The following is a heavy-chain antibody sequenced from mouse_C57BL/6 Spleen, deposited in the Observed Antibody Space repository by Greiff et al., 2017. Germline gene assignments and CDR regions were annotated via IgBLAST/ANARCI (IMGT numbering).Heavy chain of an antibody. J-gene: IGHJ2*01. Sequence: VQLQQSGPVLVKPGASVKMSCKASGYTFTDYYMNWVKQSHGKSLEWIGVINPYNGGTSYNQKFKGKATLTVDKSSSTAYMERNSLTSEDTAVFYCASPSGTNFDYWGQGTTLTVAS. D-gene: IGHD4-1*01. CDR3: ASPSGTNFDY. V-gene: IGHV1-19*01. CDR1: GYTFTDYY. CDR2: INPYNGGT.